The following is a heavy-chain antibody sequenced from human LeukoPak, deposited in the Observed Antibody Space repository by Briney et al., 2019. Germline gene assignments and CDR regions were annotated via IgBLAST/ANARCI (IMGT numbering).Heavy chain of an antibody. D-gene: IGHD1-26*01. V-gene: IGHV3-23*01. CDR2: ISGSGGST. J-gene: IGHJ6*03. Sequence: PSETLSLTCSVSDGSITGYYWSWVRQAPGKGLEWVSAISGSGGSTYYADSVKGRFTISRDNSKNTLYLQMNSLRAEDTAVYYCAKERIVGYYMDVWGKGTTVTVSS. CDR3: AKERIVGYYMDV. CDR1: DGSITGYY.